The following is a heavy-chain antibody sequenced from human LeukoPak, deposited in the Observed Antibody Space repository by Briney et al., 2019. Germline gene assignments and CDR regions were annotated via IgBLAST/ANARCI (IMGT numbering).Heavy chain of an antibody. CDR3: ARVLVRSVDAFDI. Sequence: GGSLRLSCAASGFTFSSYAMHWVRQAPGKGLEWVSSISSSGSYIYFADSLKGRFTISRDNAKNSLYLQMNSLRAEDTAVYYCARVLVRSVDAFDIWGQGTMVTVSS. J-gene: IGHJ3*02. CDR1: GFTFSSYA. V-gene: IGHV3-21*01. D-gene: IGHD3-3*01. CDR2: ISSSGSYI.